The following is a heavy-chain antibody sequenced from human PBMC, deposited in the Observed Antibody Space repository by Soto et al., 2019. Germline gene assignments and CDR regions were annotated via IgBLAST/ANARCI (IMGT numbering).Heavy chain of an antibody. D-gene: IGHD2-21*02. CDR1: GYTFTSYF. CDR2: IDPRSGRP. V-gene: IGHV1-46*01. CDR3: ARENMDYTTAVPDI. Sequence: ASVKVSCKASGYTFTSYFIHWVRQAPGQGLEWMGLIDPRSGRPNYPQKFQDRVIVTRDTSTTTVYMELRSVISEDTAIYYCARENMDYTTAVPDIWGPGTMVTRLL. J-gene: IGHJ3*02.